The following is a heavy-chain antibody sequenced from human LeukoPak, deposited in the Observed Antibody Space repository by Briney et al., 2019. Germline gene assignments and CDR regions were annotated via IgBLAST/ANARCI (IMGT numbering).Heavy chain of an antibody. D-gene: IGHD2-2*01. CDR3: GKDISSNCYRGRGVDH. CDR2: ICGSDATS. Sequence: GGSLRLSCVESGFTFSSYAMSWVRQAPGKGLEWVSGICGSDATSCYRDSVKGRFTISRDNSKDTLYLHIKSLRAEDTAVYYCGKDISSNCYRGRGVDHWGQGTLVTVSS. J-gene: IGHJ4*02. CDR1: GFTFSSYA. V-gene: IGHV3-23*01.